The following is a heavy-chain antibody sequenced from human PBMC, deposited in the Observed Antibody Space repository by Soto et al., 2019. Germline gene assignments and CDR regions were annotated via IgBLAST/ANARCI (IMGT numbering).Heavy chain of an antibody. Sequence: PSETPSLTLALSCGSLNNSNWWGLVRQPPGKGLEWIGEIYHSGSTNYNPSLKSRVTISVDKSKNQFSLKLSSVTAADTAVYYCARNGRATVDYWGQGTLVTVSS. CDR3: ARNGRATVDY. J-gene: IGHJ4*02. CDR2: IYHSGST. D-gene: IGHD3-10*02. CDR1: CGSLNNSNW. V-gene: IGHV4-4*02.